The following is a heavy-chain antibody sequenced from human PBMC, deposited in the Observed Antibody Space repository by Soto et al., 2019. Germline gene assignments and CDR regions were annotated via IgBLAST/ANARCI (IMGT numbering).Heavy chain of an antibody. J-gene: IGHJ3*02. V-gene: IGHV3-74*01. CDR2: INSDGSST. CDR1: GFTFSSYW. Sequence: GGSLRLSCAASGFTFSSYWMHWVRQAPGKGLVWVSRINSDGSSTSYADSVKGRFTISRDNAKNTLYLQMNSLRAEDTAVYYCARETRGDAFDSWGQGTMVTVSS. CDR3: ARETRGDAFDS.